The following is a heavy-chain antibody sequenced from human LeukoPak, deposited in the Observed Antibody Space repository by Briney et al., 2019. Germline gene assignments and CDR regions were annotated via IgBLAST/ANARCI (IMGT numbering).Heavy chain of an antibody. CDR3: ARGARTIFGVVIILGWFDP. Sequence: PSETLSLTCAVDGGSFSGYYWFWIRQPPGKGLAWIGEINHSGSTNYNPSLKSRVTISVDTSKNQFSLRLRSVTAADTAVYYCARGARTIFGVVIILGWFDPWGQGTLVTVSS. D-gene: IGHD3-3*01. CDR2: INHSGST. V-gene: IGHV4-34*01. CDR1: GGSFSGYY. J-gene: IGHJ5*02.